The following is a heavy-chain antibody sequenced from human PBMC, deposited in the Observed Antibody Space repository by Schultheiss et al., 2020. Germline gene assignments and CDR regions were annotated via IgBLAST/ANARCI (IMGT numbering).Heavy chain of an antibody. CDR2: ISWNSGSI. D-gene: IGHD6-13*01. CDR1: GFTFDDYA. Sequence: SLKISCAASGFTFDDYAMHWVRQAPGKGLEWVSGISWNSGSIGYADSVKGRFTISRDNAKNSLYLQMNSLRAEDTAVYYCARDSGSSKGAVLWFDPWGQGTLVTVSS. CDR3: ARDSGSSKGAVLWFDP. J-gene: IGHJ5*02. V-gene: IGHV3-9*01.